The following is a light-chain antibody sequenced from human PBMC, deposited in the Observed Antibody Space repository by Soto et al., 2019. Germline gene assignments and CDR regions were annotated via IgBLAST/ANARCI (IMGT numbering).Light chain of an antibody. V-gene: IGKV2-28*01. Sequence: DIVMTQSPLSLPVTPGEPASISCRSSQSLLHSNGYNYLDWYLQKPGQSPQLLISLGSNRASGVPGRLRGSRPGTDLTVKIMTVEAEDFGFDECMQPLQPSFSFGTETKVDIK. CDR2: LGS. J-gene: IGKJ3*01. CDR3: MQPLQPSFS. CDR1: QSLLHSNGYNY.